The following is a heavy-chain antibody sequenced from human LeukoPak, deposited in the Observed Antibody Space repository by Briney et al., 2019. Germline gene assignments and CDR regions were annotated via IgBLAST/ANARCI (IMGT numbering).Heavy chain of an antibody. J-gene: IGHJ1*01. Sequence: SQTLSLTCTVSGGSISSGSYYWSWLRQPAGKGLEWIGRIYTSGSTNYNPSLKSRVTISVDTSKNQFSLKLSSVTAADTAVYYCARVVVVPAVKYFQHWGQGTLVTVSS. CDR1: GGSISSGSYY. V-gene: IGHV4-61*02. CDR3: ARVVVVPAVKYFQH. D-gene: IGHD2-2*01. CDR2: IYTSGST.